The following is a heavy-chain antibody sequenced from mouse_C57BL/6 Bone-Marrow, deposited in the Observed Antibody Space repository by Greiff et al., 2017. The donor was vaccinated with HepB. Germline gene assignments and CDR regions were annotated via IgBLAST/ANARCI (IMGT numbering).Heavy chain of an antibody. J-gene: IGHJ4*01. D-gene: IGHD2-10*01. CDR3: ARPGLLDAMDY. CDR2: ISNGGGST. CDR1: GFTFSDYY. Sequence: EVMLVESGGGLVQPGGSLKLSCAASGFTFSDYYMYWVRQTPEKRLEWVAYISNGGGSTYYPDTVKGRFTISRDNAKNTLYLQMSRLKSEDTAMYYCARPGLLDAMDYWGQGTSVTVSS. V-gene: IGHV5-12*01.